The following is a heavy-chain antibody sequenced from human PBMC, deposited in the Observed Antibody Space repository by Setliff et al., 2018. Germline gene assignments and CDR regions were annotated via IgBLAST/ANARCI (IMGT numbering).Heavy chain of an antibody. CDR2: IYPGDSET. CDR1: GYTFSTYW. V-gene: IGHV5-51*01. D-gene: IGHD5-18*01. Sequence: GESLKISCKGSGYTFSTYWIGWVRQMPGKGLEWMGIIYPGDSETRYSPSFEGQVSISADTSIGTAYLQWSSLKASDTAMYYCARGMEDTAMLAYWGQGTLVTVSS. J-gene: IGHJ4*02. CDR3: ARGMEDTAMLAY.